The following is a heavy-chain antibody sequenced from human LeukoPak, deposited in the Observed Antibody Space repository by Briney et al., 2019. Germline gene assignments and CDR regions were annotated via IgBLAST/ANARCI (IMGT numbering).Heavy chain of an antibody. CDR2: IWRSASIT. D-gene: IGHD3-3*01. V-gene: IGHV3-48*01. CDR1: GFTFNNFG. J-gene: IGHJ4*02. Sequence: GGSLRLSCAASGFTFNNFGLNWVRQAPGRGLEWVSYIWRSASITNYADAVEGRFTISRESATKSLHLQMDSLRVEDTAVYYCVRGIAGRIATFGVIRGGYFDYWGQGTLVTVSS. CDR3: VRGIAGRIATFGVIRGGYFDY.